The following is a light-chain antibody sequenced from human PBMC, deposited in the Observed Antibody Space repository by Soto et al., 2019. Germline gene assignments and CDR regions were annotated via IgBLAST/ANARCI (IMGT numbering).Light chain of an antibody. V-gene: IGKV1-9*01. CDR2: AAS. Sequence: DIQLTQSPSFLSASVGDRVTITCRASQGISSYLAWYQQKPGKAPKLLIYAASTLQSGVQSRFSGGGSGTEFTLTISSLQPEDFATYYCQQLNSYPTTFGGGTKVEIK. CDR1: QGISSY. J-gene: IGKJ4*01. CDR3: QQLNSYPTT.